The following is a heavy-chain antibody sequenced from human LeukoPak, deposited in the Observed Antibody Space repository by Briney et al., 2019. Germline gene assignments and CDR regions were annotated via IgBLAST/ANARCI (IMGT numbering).Heavy chain of an antibody. Sequence: PSETLSLTCTVSGYSITSGYYWAWIRQSPGKGLEWIGSIYHSGNTYYNSSLKSRVIILVDTSKNQFSLQLGSVAPTDTAVYYCARAGYCSGVSCYSAVPGKYWGQGALVTVSS. V-gene: IGHV4-38-2*02. J-gene: IGHJ4*02. CDR3: ARAGYCSGVSCYSAVPGKY. CDR2: IYHSGNT. D-gene: IGHD2-15*01. CDR1: GYSITSGYY.